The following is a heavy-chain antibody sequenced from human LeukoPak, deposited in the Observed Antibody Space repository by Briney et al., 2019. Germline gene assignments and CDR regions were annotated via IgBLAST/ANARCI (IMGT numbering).Heavy chain of an antibody. V-gene: IGHV4-59*01. CDR3: ARSYYYDSSGYYFDAFDI. CDR2: VSYSGST. CDR1: GGSINSYY. J-gene: IGHJ3*02. D-gene: IGHD3-22*01. Sequence: PSETLSLTCTVSGGSINSYYWNWIRQPPGKGLEWIGYVSYSGSTNYNPSLKSRVTISVDTSKNQFSLKLSSVTAADTAVYYCARSYYYDSSGYYFDAFDIWGQGTMVTVSS.